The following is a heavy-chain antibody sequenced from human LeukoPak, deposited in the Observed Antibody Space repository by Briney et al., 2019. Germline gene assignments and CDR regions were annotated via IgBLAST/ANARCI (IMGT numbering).Heavy chain of an antibody. Sequence: GGSLRLSCAASGFTFDDYAMHWVRQAPGKGLEWVAVIWYDGSNKYYADSVKGRFTISRDNSKNTLYLQMNSLRAEDTAVYYCAKALGGSHVNWGQGTLVTVS. CDR2: IWYDGSNK. J-gene: IGHJ4*02. D-gene: IGHD2-15*01. CDR1: GFTFDDYA. CDR3: AKALGGSHVN. V-gene: IGHV3-33*06.